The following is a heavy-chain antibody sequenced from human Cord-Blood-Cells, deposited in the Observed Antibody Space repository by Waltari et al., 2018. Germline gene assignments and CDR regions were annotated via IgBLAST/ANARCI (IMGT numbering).Heavy chain of an antibody. CDR1: GASISSYS. Sequence: QVQLPESGPGLVKPSEPLSLTCTVSGASISSYSWRWIRQPAGKGLEWIGRIYTSGSTNYNPSLKSRVTMSVDTSKNQFSLKLSSVTAADTAVYYCARDPTWSDAFDIWGQGTMVTVSS. D-gene: IGHD2-8*02. CDR2: IYTSGST. J-gene: IGHJ3*02. CDR3: ARDPTWSDAFDI. V-gene: IGHV4-4*07.